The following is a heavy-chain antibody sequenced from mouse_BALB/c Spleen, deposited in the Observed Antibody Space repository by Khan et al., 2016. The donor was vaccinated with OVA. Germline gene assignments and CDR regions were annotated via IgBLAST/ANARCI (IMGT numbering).Heavy chain of an antibody. Sequence: EVELVESRPSLVKPSQTLSLTCSVTGDSITSGYWNWIRKFPGNKLEYMGYISYSGSTYYNPSLKSRISITRDTSKNQYYLQLNSVTTEDTATYYCARYDYDYDGAFAYWGQGTLVTVSA. CDR1: GDSITSGY. D-gene: IGHD2-4*01. CDR3: ARYDYDYDGAFAY. CDR2: ISYSGST. V-gene: IGHV3-8*02. J-gene: IGHJ3*01.